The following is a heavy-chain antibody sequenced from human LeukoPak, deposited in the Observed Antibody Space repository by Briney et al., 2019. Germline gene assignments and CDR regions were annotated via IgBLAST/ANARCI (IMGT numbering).Heavy chain of an antibody. Sequence: SETLSLTCAVYGGSFSGYYWSWIRQPPGKGLKWMGEINHSGSTNYNPSLKSRVTISVDTSKNQFSLKLSSVTAADTAVYYCARALVVVVAATPHQPLDPWGQGTLVTVSS. D-gene: IGHD2-15*01. CDR3: ARALVVVVAATPHQPLDP. V-gene: IGHV4-34*01. CDR2: INHSGST. CDR1: GGSFSGYY. J-gene: IGHJ5*02.